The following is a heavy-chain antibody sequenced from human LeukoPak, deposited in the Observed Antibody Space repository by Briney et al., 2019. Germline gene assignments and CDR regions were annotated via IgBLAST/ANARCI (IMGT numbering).Heavy chain of an antibody. CDR1: GFTFGDYA. J-gene: IGHJ6*03. D-gene: IGHD2-2*02. Sequence: GGSLRLSCTASGFTFGDYAMSWVRQAPGKGLEWVGFIRSKAYGGTTEYAASVKGRFTISRDDSKSIGYLQMNSLKTEDTAVYYCTRDGEYCSSTSCYRYYYYYMDVWGKGTTVTVSS. CDR2: IRSKAYGGTT. CDR3: TRDGEYCSSTSCYRYYYYYMDV. V-gene: IGHV3-49*04.